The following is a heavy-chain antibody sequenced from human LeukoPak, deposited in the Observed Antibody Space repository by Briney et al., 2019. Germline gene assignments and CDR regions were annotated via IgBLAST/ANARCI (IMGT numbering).Heavy chain of an antibody. CDR3: VSQLVHGFDY. J-gene: IGHJ4*02. D-gene: IGHD6-6*01. Sequence: GGSLRLSCAASGFTFSSYGMHWVRQAPGKGLEWVALISYDGSNKYYADSVKGRFTISRDNSKNTLYLQMNSLRAEVTAVYYRVSQLVHGFDYWGQGTLVTVSS. V-gene: IGHV3-30*03. CDR1: GFTFSSYG. CDR2: ISYDGSNK.